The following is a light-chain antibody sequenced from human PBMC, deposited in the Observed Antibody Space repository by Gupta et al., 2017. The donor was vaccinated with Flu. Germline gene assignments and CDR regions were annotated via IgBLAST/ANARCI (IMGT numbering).Light chain of an antibody. V-gene: IGKV1-27*01. J-gene: IGKJ4*02. CDR3: QKMNSVPFT. CDR2: AAS. Sequence: DIQMTQSPSSLFASVGDRVTITCRASQHIASYLAWYQQKPGKLPRVLIYAASTLQSGVPSRFSGSGSGTEFTLTISSLQPDDVATYFCQKMNSVPFTFGGGTKVEIK. CDR1: QHIASY.